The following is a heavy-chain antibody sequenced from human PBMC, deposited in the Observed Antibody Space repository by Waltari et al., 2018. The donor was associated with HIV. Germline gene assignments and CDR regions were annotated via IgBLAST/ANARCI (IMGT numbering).Heavy chain of an antibody. Sequence: EVQLVESGGGLVKRGGSLRLSCAASGFTFSSYRMKWVRQAPGKGLEWVSSISTSSRYIYYADSLKGRFTISRDNAKNSLYLQMNSLRAEDTAVYYCAREGFCSNGVCSHYYGMDVWGQGATVTVSS. CDR3: AREGFCSNGVCSHYYGMDV. CDR2: ISTSSRYI. V-gene: IGHV3-21*01. D-gene: IGHD2-8*01. CDR1: GFTFSSYR. J-gene: IGHJ6*02.